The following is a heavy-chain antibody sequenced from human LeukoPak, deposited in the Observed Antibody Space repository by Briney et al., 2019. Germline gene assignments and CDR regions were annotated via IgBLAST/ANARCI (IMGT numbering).Heavy chain of an antibody. Sequence: ASVKVSCKASGYTFINYCMHWVRQAPGQGLEWMGIINPSGGTTSYAQNFQGRVAMTRDTSTSTVYMELSSLRSEDTAVYYCAREIGPRQLHLWGSAFDYWGQGTLVTVSS. V-gene: IGHV1-46*01. CDR2: INPSGGTT. CDR1: GYTFINYC. J-gene: IGHJ4*02. D-gene: IGHD5-18*01. CDR3: AREIGPRQLHLWGSAFDY.